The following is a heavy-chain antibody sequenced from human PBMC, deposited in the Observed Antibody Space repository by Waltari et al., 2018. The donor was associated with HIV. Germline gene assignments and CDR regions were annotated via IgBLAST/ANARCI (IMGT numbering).Heavy chain of an antibody. V-gene: IGHV1-24*01. D-gene: IGHD1-26*01. J-gene: IGHJ6*02. CDR2: FDPEDDET. Sequence: VRQAPGKGLEWMGGFDPEDDETIYAQKFQGRVTMTEDTSTDSAYMELSSLTSEDTAVYYCATGGGTTSIQLYDLDVWGQGTTVTVSS. CDR3: ATGGGTTSIQLYDLDV.